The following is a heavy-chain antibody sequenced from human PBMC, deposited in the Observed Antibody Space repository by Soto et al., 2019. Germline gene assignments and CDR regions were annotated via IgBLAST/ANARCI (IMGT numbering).Heavy chain of an antibody. J-gene: IGHJ6*03. Sequence: LLESGGGLVQPGGSLRLSCAASGLTFPSYAMNWVRQAPGKGLEWVSAIGGSGANTYYADSVKGRFTISRDNSKNTVYLQMNSLRAEDTAVYYCATGSSSTQYLNYYFYHMDVWGKGTTVSVSS. CDR1: GLTFPSYA. CDR2: IGGSGANT. V-gene: IGHV3-23*01. CDR3: ATGSSSTQYLNYYFYHMDV. D-gene: IGHD2-2*01.